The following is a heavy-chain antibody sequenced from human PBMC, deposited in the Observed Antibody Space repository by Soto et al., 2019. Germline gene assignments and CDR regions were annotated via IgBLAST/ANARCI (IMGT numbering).Heavy chain of an antibody. Sequence: EVQVLESGRGLVQPGGSLRLSCEGSGFTVSSHAMTWIRQAPGKGPEWVSTVTADGGTYYADSVKGRFAMSRDTSENTLYLQRNSLGAEDTAAYYCAPHVSCSGGSCQYDAFAIRGQGTMVTVSS. D-gene: IGHD2-15*01. J-gene: IGHJ3*02. CDR2: VTADGGT. CDR1: GFTVSSHA. CDR3: APHVSCSGGSCQYDAFAI. V-gene: IGHV3-23*01.